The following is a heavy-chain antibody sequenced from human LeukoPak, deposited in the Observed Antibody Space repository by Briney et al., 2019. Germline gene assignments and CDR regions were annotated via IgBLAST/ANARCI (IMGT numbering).Heavy chain of an antibody. CDR3: AANYGGNQYYFDY. CDR1: GYTFTSYY. D-gene: IGHD4-23*01. V-gene: IGHV1-46*01. CDR2: INPSGGST. Sequence: GASVKVSCKASGYTFTSYYMHWVRQAPGQGLEWMGIINPSGGSTSYAQKFQGRVTTTRDMSTSTVYMELSSLRSEDTAVYYCAANYGGNQYYFDYWGQGTLVTVSS. J-gene: IGHJ4*02.